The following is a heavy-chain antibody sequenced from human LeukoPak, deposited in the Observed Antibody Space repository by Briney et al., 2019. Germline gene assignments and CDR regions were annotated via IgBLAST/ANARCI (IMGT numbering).Heavy chain of an antibody. CDR2: INGNGDKT. J-gene: IGHJ5*02. V-gene: IGHV3-64*02. CDR1: GFTFSGFS. Sequence: PGGSLRLSCAASGFTFSGFSMRCIRQAPGRGLEYVSAINGNGDKTFYTDSVRGRFTIFRDNSKNTLFLQMGSLRGEDTALYFCERIGMENFYDLWGQGTLVTVSS. CDR3: ERIGMENFYDL. D-gene: IGHD2/OR15-2a*01.